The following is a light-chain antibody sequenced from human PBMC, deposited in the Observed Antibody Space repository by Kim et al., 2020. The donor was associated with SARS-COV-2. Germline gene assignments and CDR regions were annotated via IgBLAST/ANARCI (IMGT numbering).Light chain of an antibody. CDR3: QSYDSSNPWV. Sequence: KTVTSSCTRSSGSIASNYVQWYQQRPRSAPTTVIYEDNQRPSGVPDRFSGSIDSSSNSASLTISGLKTEDEADYYCQSYDSSNPWVFGGGTQLTVL. CDR2: EDN. J-gene: IGLJ3*02. V-gene: IGLV6-57*03. CDR1: SGSIASNY.